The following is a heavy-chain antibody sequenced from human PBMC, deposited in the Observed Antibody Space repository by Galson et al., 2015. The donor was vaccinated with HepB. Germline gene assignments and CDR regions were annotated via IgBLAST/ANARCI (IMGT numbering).Heavy chain of an antibody. CDR3: AHSKTALGYCSGGSCYTDY. CDR1: GFSLSTSGVG. V-gene: IGHV2-5*02. D-gene: IGHD2-15*01. CDR2: IYWDDDK. J-gene: IGHJ4*02. Sequence: PALVKPTQTLTLTCTFSGFSLSTSGVGVGWIRQPPGKALEWLALIYWDDDKRYSPSLKSRLTITKDTSKNQVVLTMTNMDPVDTATYYCAHSKTALGYCSGGSCYTDYWGQGTLVTVSS.